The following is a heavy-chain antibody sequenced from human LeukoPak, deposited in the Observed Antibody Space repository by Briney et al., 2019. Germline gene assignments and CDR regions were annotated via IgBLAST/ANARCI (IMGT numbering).Heavy chain of an antibody. J-gene: IGHJ3*02. CDR2: ISSSGSTI. V-gene: IGHV3-11*01. D-gene: IGHD3-22*01. CDR1: GFTFSDYY. CDR3: ARHYDSSGYYKDAFDI. Sequence: GGSLRLSCAASGFTFSDYYMSWIRQAPGKGLEWVSYISSSGSTIYYADSVKGRFTISRDNAKNSLYLQMNSLRAEDTAVYYCARHYDSSGYYKDAFDIWGQGTMATVSS.